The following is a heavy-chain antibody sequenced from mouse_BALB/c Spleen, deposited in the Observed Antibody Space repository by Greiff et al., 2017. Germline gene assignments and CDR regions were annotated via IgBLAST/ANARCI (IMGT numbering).Heavy chain of an antibody. V-gene: IGHV3-2*02. CDR1: GYSITSDYA. CDR3: ARQGRLRAMDY. Sequence: VQLQQSGPGLVKPSQSLSLTCTVTGYSITSDYAWNWIRQFPGNKLEWMGYISYSGSTSYNPSLKSRISITRDTSKNQFFLQLNSVTTEDTATYYWARQGRLRAMDYWGQGTSVTVSS. D-gene: IGHD1-2*01. J-gene: IGHJ4*01. CDR2: ISYSGST.